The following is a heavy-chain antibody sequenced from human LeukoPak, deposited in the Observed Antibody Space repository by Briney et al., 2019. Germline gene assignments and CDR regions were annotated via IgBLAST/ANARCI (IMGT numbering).Heavy chain of an antibody. V-gene: IGHV1-2*06. Sequence: ASVKVSCKASGYTFTGYYMHWVRQAPGQGLEWMGRINPNSGGTNYAQKFQGRVTMTRDTSISTAYMELSRLRSDDTAVYYCARERDYYDSSGYSYWGQGTLVTVSS. J-gene: IGHJ4*02. CDR3: ARERDYYDSSGYSY. CDR1: GYTFTGYY. CDR2: INPNSGGT. D-gene: IGHD3-22*01.